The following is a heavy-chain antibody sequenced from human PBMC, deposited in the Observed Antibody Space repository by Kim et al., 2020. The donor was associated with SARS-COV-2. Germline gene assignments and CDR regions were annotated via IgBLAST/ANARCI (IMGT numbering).Heavy chain of an antibody. J-gene: IGHJ3*02. CDR2: ISSSSYI. CDR3: ASNSSWSDAFDI. V-gene: IGHV3-21*01. Sequence: GGSLRLSCAASGFTFSNYNMNWVRQAPGKGLEWVSSISSSSYIYYADSVKGRFTISRDNAKNSLYLQMNSLRAEDTAVYYCASNSSWSDAFDIWGQGTMVTVSS. D-gene: IGHD6-13*01. CDR1: GFTFSNYN.